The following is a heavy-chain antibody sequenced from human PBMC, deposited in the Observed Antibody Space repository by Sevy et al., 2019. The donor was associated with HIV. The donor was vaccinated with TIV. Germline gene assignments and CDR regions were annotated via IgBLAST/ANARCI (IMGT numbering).Heavy chain of an antibody. CDR3: ARGGIAAADPTYYYYYGMDV. Sequence: GGSLRLSCAASGFTFSDYYMSWIRQAPGKGLEWVSYISSSGSTIYYADSVKGRFTISRENAKNSLYLQMNSLRAEGTAVYYCARGGIAAADPTYYYYYGMDVWGQGTTVTVSS. CDR2: ISSSGSTI. CDR1: GFTFSDYY. J-gene: IGHJ6*02. V-gene: IGHV3-11*01. D-gene: IGHD6-13*01.